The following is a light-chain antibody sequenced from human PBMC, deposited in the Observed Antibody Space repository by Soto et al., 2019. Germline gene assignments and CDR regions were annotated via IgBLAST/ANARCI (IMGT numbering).Light chain of an antibody. V-gene: IGKV3-15*01. CDR1: QSVSSN. CDR3: QQYKNWPPIT. J-gene: IGKJ5*01. CDR2: GAS. Sequence: ETVMTQSPATLSVSPGERATLSCRASQSVSSNLAWYQQKPGQAPRLLIYGASTRATGIPARFSGSGSGTEFTLTISSLQSEDFAVYYCQQYKNWPPITFGQGKRLEIK.